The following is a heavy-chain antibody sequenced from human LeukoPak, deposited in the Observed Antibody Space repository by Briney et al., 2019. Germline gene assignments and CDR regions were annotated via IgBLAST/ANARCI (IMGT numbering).Heavy chain of an antibody. V-gene: IGHV1-2*02. CDR2: INPNINGT. Sequence: ASVKVSCKASGYTFTGYYIHWVRQAPGQGLEWMGWINPNINGTNYAQKFQGRVTMTKDTSISTAYMELSRLRSDDTAVYYCARAFGNYYDSSGYYAFDYWGQGTLVTVSS. CDR1: GYTFTGYY. D-gene: IGHD3-22*01. J-gene: IGHJ4*02. CDR3: ARAFGNYYDSSGYYAFDY.